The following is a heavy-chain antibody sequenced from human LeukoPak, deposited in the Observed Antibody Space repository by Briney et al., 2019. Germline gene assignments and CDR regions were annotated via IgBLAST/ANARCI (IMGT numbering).Heavy chain of an antibody. CDR2: LSSTGNYI. CDR3: VRGRPCSSSSDLDF. Sequence: GGSLRLSCAASGFTLSTYTMNWVRQGPGKGLEWVSSLSSTGNYIYYAGSVKGRFTVSRDNAMNSLYLQMITLNAEDTAVYYCVRGRPCSSSSDLDFWGQGTLVTVSS. J-gene: IGHJ4*02. V-gene: IGHV3-21*01. CDR1: GFTLSTYT. D-gene: IGHD6-6*01.